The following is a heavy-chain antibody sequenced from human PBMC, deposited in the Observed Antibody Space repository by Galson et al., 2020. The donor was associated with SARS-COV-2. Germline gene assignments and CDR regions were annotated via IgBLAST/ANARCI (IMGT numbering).Heavy chain of an antibody. CDR1: GFSLSTSGMC. Sequence: SGPTLVTPTQTLTLTCTFSGFSLSTSGMCVSWIRQPPGKALEWLARIDWDGDKHYSTSLKTRFTISKDTSKNQVVLIMTNMDPVDRATYYCARAWITRTASRTFDYWGQGTLVAVSS. D-gene: IGHD3-10*01. V-gene: IGHV2-70*11. J-gene: IGHJ4*02. CDR3: ARAWITRTASRTFDY. CDR2: IDWDGDK.